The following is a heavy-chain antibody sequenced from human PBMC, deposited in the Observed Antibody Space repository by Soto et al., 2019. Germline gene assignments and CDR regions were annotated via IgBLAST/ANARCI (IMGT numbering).Heavy chain of an antibody. J-gene: IGHJ3*02. CDR1: GFTFTSSA. V-gene: IGHV1-58*02. CDR3: AAVRSYVLRFLEWQLDDAFDI. Sequence: GASVKVSCKASGFTFTSSAMQWVRQARGQRPEWIGWIVVGSGNTNYAQKFQERVTITRDMSTSTAYMELSSLRSEDTAVYYCAAVRSYVLRFLEWQLDDAFDIWGQGTMVTVSS. D-gene: IGHD3-3*01. CDR2: IVVGSGNT.